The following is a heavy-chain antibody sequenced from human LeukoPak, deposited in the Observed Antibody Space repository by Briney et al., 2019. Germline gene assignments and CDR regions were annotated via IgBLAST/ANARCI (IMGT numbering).Heavy chain of an antibody. CDR3: ARTIYYYGSGSHNDY. CDR2: IYYSGST. CDR1: GGSISSYY. J-gene: IGHJ4*02. D-gene: IGHD3-10*01. Sequence: SETLSLTCTVSGGSISSYYWSWIRQPPGKGLEWIGYIYYSGSTNYNPSLKSRVTISVDTSKNQFSLKLSSVTAADTAVYYCARTIYYYGSGSHNDYWGQGTLVTASS. V-gene: IGHV4-59*12.